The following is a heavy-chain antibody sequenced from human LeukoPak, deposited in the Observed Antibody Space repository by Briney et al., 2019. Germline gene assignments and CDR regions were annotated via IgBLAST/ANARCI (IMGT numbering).Heavy chain of an antibody. J-gene: IGHJ4*02. CDR2: IIPIFGTA. CDR1: GGTFSSYS. D-gene: IGHD6-19*01. V-gene: IGHV1-69*06. CDR3: ARAQGYSSGWYKDFDY. Sequence: ASVKVSCKASGGTFSSYSIIWVRQAPGQGLAWMGRIIPIFGTANCAQKFQGRVTITADKSTSTAYMELSSLRSEDTAVYYCARAQGYSSGWYKDFDYWGQGTLVTVSS.